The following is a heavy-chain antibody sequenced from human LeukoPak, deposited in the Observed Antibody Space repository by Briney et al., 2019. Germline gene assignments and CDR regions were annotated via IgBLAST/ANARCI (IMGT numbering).Heavy chain of an antibody. CDR3: TGYDGSASHNYFDP. Sequence: PSETLSLTCTVSGGPINGYYWNWIRQPAGKGLEWIGRIYSSGHTNYNPSLKSRVTMSVDASKNQFSLNLSSITAADTAVYFCTGYDGSASHNYFDPWGQGTLVTVSS. D-gene: IGHD3-10*01. CDR2: IYSSGHT. V-gene: IGHV4-4*07. CDR1: GGPINGYY. J-gene: IGHJ5*02.